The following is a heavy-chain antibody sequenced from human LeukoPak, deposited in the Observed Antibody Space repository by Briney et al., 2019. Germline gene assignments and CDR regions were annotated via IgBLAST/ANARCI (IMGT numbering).Heavy chain of an antibody. Sequence: GGSLRLSCVASGFTFSSYGMHWVRQAPGKGLEWVAFIRYDGSNKYYADSVKGRFTISRDNSKNTLYLRMNSLRAEDTAVYYCAYSQVLVAATWGQGTLVTVSS. D-gene: IGHD2-15*01. CDR1: GFTFSSYG. V-gene: IGHV3-30*02. CDR2: IRYDGSNK. J-gene: IGHJ4*02. CDR3: AYSQVLVAAT.